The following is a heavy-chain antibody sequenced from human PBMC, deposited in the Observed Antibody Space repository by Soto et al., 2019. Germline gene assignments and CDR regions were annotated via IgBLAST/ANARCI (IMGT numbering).Heavy chain of an antibody. J-gene: IGHJ4*02. CDR3: VREMWTRSGPQPIFDY. CDR1: GYTFTSYG. Sequence: QVQLVQSEGELRQPGASVTVSCRASGYTFTSYGIIWVRQAPGQGLEWRGYIRPNSGATTYAQNLQDRLTLTTDTSTSTAYMELRSLSSNDTAIYYCVREMWTRSGPQPIFDYWGLGALVTVSS. CDR2: IRPNSGAT. D-gene: IGHD6-25*01. V-gene: IGHV1-18*01.